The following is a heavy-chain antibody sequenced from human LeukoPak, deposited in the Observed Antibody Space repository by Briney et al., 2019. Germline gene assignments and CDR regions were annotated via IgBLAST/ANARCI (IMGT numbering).Heavy chain of an antibody. D-gene: IGHD3-10*01. V-gene: IGHV3-23*01. J-gene: IGHJ3*02. CDR1: GLLFSSHT. CDR2: ISGSGGNT. CDR3: SKGLSAYGSGSYSHLDAFDM. Sequence: PGGSLRLSCAASGLLFSSHTMSWVRQAPGKGLEWVSAISGSGGNTYYADSVKGRFTISRDNSKNTLYLQMNSLRAEDTGFCYCSKGLSAYGSGSYSHLDAFDMWGQGTMVTVSS.